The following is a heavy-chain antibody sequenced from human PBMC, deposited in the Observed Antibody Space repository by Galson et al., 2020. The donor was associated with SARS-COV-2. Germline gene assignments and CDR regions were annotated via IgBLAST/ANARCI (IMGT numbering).Heavy chain of an antibody. CDR1: GGSISSSSYY. CDR3: ARFLEWLLYGVPYDAFDI. CDR2: IYYSGST. Sequence: SETLSLTCTVSGGSISSSSYYWGWIRQPPGKGLEWIGSIYYSGSTYYNPSLKSRVTISVDTSKNQFSLKLSSVTAADTAVYYCARFLEWLLYGVPYDAFDIWGQGTMVTVSS. D-gene: IGHD3-3*01. V-gene: IGHV4-39*01. J-gene: IGHJ3*02.